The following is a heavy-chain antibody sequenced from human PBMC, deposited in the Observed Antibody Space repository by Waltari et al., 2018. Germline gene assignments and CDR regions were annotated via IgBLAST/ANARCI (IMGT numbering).Heavy chain of an antibody. J-gene: IGHJ5*02. CDR1: GGSISSYY. D-gene: IGHD3-10*01. V-gene: IGHV4-59*01. Sequence: QVQLQESGPGLMKPSETLSLTCTVSGGSISSYYWSWIRQPPGKGLEWIGYIYYSGSTNYNPSLKSRVTISVDTSKNQFSLKLSSVTAADTAVYYCAGQRITMVQGVMRTFDPWGQGTLVTVSS. CDR3: AGQRITMVQGVMRTFDP. CDR2: IYYSGST.